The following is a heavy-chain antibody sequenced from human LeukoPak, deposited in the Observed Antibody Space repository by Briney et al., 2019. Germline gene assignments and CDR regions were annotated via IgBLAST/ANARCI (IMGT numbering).Heavy chain of an antibody. Sequence: SETLSLTCTVSGGSISSSSYYWGWIRQPPGKGLEWIGSIYYSGSTYYNPSLKSRVTISVDTSKNQFSLKLSSVTAADTAVYYCARLGSQYYYYYYMDVWGKGTTVTVSS. CDR2: IYYSGST. D-gene: IGHD3-16*01. J-gene: IGHJ6*03. V-gene: IGHV4-39*01. CDR3: ARLGSQYYYYYYMDV. CDR1: GGSISSSSYY.